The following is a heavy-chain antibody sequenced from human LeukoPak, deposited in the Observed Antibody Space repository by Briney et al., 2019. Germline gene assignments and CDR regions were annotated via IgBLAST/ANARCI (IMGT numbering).Heavy chain of an antibody. V-gene: IGHV3-53*01. CDR3: ARGYSSGWFEYGMDV. D-gene: IGHD6-19*01. CDR1: GFTVSSNY. CDR2: IYSGGST. J-gene: IGHJ6*02. Sequence: GGSLRLSCAASGFTVSSNYMSWVRQAPGKGLEWVSVIYSGGSTYYADSVKGRFTISRDNSENTLYLQMNSLRAEDTAVYYCARGYSSGWFEYGMDVWGQGTTVTVSS.